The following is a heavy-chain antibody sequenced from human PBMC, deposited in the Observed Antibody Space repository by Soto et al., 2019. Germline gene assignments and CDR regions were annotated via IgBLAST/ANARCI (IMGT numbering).Heavy chain of an antibody. CDR3: AKDREWELLDAFDI. CDR2: ISYDGSNK. J-gene: IGHJ3*02. D-gene: IGHD1-26*01. CDR1: GFTFSSYG. V-gene: IGHV3-30*18. Sequence: GGSLRLSCAASGFTFSSYGMHWVRQAPGKGLEWVAVISYDGSNKYYADSVKGRFTISRDNSKNTLYLQMKSLRAEDTAVYYCAKDREWELLDAFDIWGQGTMVTVSS.